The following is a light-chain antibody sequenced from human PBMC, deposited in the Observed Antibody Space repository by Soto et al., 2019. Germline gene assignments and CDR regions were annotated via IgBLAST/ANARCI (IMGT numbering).Light chain of an antibody. CDR3: SSYTTSNTGV. CDR2: EVS. J-gene: IGLJ1*01. CDR1: SSAVGGYKY. Sequence: SALTQPASVSGSPGQSITISCSGTSSAVGGYKYVSWYQQHPGKAPKLMVYEVSKRPSGLSNRFSGSKSGNTASLTISGLQAEDEADYYYSSYTTSNTGVFGTGTKLTVL. V-gene: IGLV2-14*01.